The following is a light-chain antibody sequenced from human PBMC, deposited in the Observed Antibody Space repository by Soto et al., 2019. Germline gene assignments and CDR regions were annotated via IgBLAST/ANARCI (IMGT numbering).Light chain of an antibody. Sequence: EIELTQSPATLSLPLGERATLSCRARQSVGNYLGWYQQRPGQAPRLLMSDVSRRATGIPARFSGSGSGTDFTLTISSLEPEDVAVYYCQHRVHGPTFGGGTKVEIK. J-gene: IGKJ4*01. CDR1: QSVGNY. CDR3: QHRVHGPT. CDR2: DVS. V-gene: IGKV3-11*01.